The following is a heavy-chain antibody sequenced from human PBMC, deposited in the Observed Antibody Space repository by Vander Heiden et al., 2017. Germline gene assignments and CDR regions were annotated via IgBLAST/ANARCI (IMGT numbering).Heavy chain of an antibody. CDR3: ARDLGMAYYYYGMDV. CDR1: GFTFSRYG. D-gene: IGHD2-8*01. CDR2: IWYDGSNK. J-gene: IGHJ6*02. V-gene: IGHV3-33*01. Sequence: QVQLVESGGGVVQPGRSLRLSCAASGFTFSRYGMHWVRQAPGKGLEWVAVIWYDGSNKYYADSVKGRFTISRDNSKNTLYLQMNSLRAEDTAVYYCARDLGMAYYYYGMDVWCQGTTVTVSS.